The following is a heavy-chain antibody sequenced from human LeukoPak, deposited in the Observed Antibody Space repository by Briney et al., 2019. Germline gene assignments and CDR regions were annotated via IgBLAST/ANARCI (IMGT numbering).Heavy chain of an antibody. Sequence: ASVKVSCKASGYTFTGYYMHWVRQAPGQGLEWMGWINPNSGGTNYAQKFQGRVTMTRDTSISTAYMELSRLRSDGTAVYYCARGQSYYDFWSGFYDYWGQGTLVTVSS. CDR3: ARGQSYYDFWSGFYDY. J-gene: IGHJ4*02. D-gene: IGHD3-3*01. V-gene: IGHV1-2*02. CDR1: GYTFTGYY. CDR2: INPNSGGT.